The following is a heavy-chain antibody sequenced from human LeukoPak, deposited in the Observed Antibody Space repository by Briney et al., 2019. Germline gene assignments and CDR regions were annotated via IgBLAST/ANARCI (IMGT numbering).Heavy chain of an antibody. J-gene: IGHJ6*04. D-gene: IGHD2-2*01. CDR1: GFTFSSYG. Sequence: PGRSLRLSCAASGFTFSSYGMHWVRQAPGKGLEWVAVISYDGSNKYYADSVKGRFTISRDNSKNTLYLQMNSLRAEDTAVYHCAKDHGIVVVPDGHYYYYGMDVWGKGTTVTVSS. V-gene: IGHV3-30*18. CDR2: ISYDGSNK. CDR3: AKDHGIVVVPDGHYYYYGMDV.